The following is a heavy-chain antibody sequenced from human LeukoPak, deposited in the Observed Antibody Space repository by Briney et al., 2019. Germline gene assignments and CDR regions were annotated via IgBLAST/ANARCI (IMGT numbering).Heavy chain of an antibody. CDR3: ARGDDGAY. Sequence: PGGSLRLSCAASGFTVSSNYMSWVRQAPGKGLEWVSHISSGSSPKYYADSVRGRFTISRDNAKKSLYLQMNSLRVEDTAVYYCARGDDGAYWGQGTLVTVSS. V-gene: IGHV3-48*04. CDR1: GFTVSSNY. D-gene: IGHD3-16*01. J-gene: IGHJ4*02. CDR2: ISSGSSPK.